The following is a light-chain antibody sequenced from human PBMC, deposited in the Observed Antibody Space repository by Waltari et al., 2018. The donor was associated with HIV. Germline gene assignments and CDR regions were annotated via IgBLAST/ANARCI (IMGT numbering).Light chain of an antibody. CDR1: SRDVGGYNY. CDR2: EVS. Sequence: QSALTQPASVSGSPGQSITISCTGTSRDVGGYNYVSWYQQHPGKAPNLMIFEVSNRPSGVSNRFSGSKSVNTASLTISGLQAEDEADYYCSSYTTRSTPDPNWVFGGGTKLTVL. V-gene: IGLV2-14*01. J-gene: IGLJ3*02. CDR3: SSYTTRSTPDPNWV.